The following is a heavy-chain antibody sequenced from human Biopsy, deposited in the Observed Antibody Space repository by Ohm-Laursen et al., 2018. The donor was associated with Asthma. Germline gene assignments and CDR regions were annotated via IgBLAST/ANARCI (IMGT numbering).Heavy chain of an antibody. CDR2: GGSYYDGGLK. CDR1: GFTFSIYD. CDR3: ARKIAARGGMGV. J-gene: IGHJ6*02. Sequence: SLRLSCAASGFTFSIYDIHWVRQAPGKGPEWVAVGGSYYDGGLKYYADSVNGRFTVSRDNSKNTLYLQMNSLRAEDTAVYYCARKIAARGGMGVWGQGTTVTVSS. V-gene: IGHV3-30*12. D-gene: IGHD6-6*01.